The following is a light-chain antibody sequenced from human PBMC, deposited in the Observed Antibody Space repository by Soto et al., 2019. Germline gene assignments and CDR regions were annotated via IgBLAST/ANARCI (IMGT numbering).Light chain of an antibody. Sequence: DIVCTQSPGTLSLSPGYRATLSCRSSQSVSTSYLAWYQQKPGQAPRLLIYGASSRATGIPDRFSGSGSGTDFTLTISRLEPEDFAVYYCQQYGSLSWTLGQGTKVDI. CDR3: QQYGSLSWT. CDR2: GAS. J-gene: IGKJ1*01. V-gene: IGKV3-20*01. CDR1: QSVSTSY.